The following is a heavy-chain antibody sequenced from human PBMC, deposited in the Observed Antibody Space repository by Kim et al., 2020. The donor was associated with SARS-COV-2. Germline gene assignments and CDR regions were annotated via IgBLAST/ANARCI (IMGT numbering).Heavy chain of an antibody. CDR3: ARDLFPYYGSGSYYPAIYYYYGMDV. V-gene: IGHV3-21*01. D-gene: IGHD3-10*01. CDR2: ISSSSSYI. Sequence: GGSLRLSCAASGFTFSSYSMNWVRQAPGKGLEWVSSISSSSSYIYYADSVKGRFTISRDNAKNSLYLQMNSLRAEDTAVYYCARDLFPYYGSGSYYPAIYYYYGMDVWGQGTTVTVSS. CDR1: GFTFSSYS. J-gene: IGHJ6*02.